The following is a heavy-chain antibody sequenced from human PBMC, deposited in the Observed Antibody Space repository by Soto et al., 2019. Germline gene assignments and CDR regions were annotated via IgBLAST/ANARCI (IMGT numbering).Heavy chain of an antibody. CDR3: ARGRQVAGLHFDY. J-gene: IGHJ4*02. CDR2: INHSGST. CDR1: GWSFSGYY. V-gene: IGHV4-34*01. Sequence: TLSLPCAVYGWSFSGYYWSWIRQPPGKGLEWIGEINHSGSTNYNPSLKSRVTISVDTSKNQFSLKLSTVTAAVTAVYNCARGRQVAGLHFDYWGQGTLVTVS. D-gene: IGHD6-19*01.